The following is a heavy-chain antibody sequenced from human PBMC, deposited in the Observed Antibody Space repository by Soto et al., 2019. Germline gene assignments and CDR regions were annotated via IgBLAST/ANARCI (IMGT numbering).Heavy chain of an antibody. J-gene: IGHJ4*02. CDR3: ARDPLFRVLKSGYDGSCY. V-gene: IGHV4-31*03. CDR2: IYYSGST. CDR1: GGSISSGGYY. Sequence: QVQLQESGPGLVKPSQTLSLTCTVSGGSISSGGYYWSWIRQHPGKGLEWIGYIYYSGSTYYNPSLTSRVTISVDTSKYQFSLKLSSVTAADTAVYYCARDPLFRVLKSGYDGSCYWGQGTLVTVSS. D-gene: IGHD5-12*01.